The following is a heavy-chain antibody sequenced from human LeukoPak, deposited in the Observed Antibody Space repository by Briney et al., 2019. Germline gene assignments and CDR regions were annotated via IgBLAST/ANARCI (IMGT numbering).Heavy chain of an antibody. Sequence: ASVKVSCKASGYTFTGYYMHWVRQAPGQGLEWMGWINPNSGGTNYAQKFQGWVTMTRDTSISTAYMELSRLRSDDTAVYYCARDPTLGYCSSTSCYGNYYYGMDVWGQGTTVTVSS. CDR3: ARDPTLGYCSSTSCYGNYYYGMDV. D-gene: IGHD2-2*01. CDR1: GYTFTGYY. V-gene: IGHV1-2*04. CDR2: INPNSGGT. J-gene: IGHJ6*02.